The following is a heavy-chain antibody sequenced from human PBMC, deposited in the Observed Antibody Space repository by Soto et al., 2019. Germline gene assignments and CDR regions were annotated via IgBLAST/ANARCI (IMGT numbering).Heavy chain of an antibody. Sequence: QVQLQESGPGLVKPSETLSLACTVSGGSVSSGSYYWSWIRQPPGKGLEWIGYIYYSGSTNYNPSLKSRVTISVDTSRNQFSLKLSSVTAADTAVYYCASGWTTQGAFDIWGQGRMVTVSS. V-gene: IGHV4-61*01. J-gene: IGHJ3*02. CDR2: IYYSGST. CDR1: GGSVSSGSYY. D-gene: IGHD4-4*01. CDR3: ASGWTTQGAFDI.